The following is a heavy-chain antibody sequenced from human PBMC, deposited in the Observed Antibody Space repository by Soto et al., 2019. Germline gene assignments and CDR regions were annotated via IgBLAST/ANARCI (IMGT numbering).Heavy chain of an antibody. Sequence: QVQLVQSGAEVKKPGASVKVSCKASGYTFTSYYMHWVRQAPGQGLEWMGIINPSGGSTSYAQKFQRRVTMTRDTSTSTVYMELSSLRSEDTAVYYCARDAEAVPAATSWFDPWGQGTLVTVSS. CDR3: ARDAEAVPAATSWFDP. D-gene: IGHD2-2*01. J-gene: IGHJ5*02. V-gene: IGHV1-46*01. CDR1: GYTFTSYY. CDR2: INPSGGST.